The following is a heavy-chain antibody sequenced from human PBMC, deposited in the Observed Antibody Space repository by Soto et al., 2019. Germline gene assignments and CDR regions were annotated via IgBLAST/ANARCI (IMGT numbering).Heavy chain of an antibody. CDR1: GYTFTDYF. V-gene: IGHV1-2*02. Sequence: SVKVCCKASGYTFTDYFIHWVRQAPGQGLEWVGWINPNSGGPKYAQKYQGRVTMTRDTSISTVYMELSRLTSDDTAVYYCARGGFSGSYYNVYYYYYGMDVWGQGTTVTVSS. J-gene: IGHJ6*02. CDR2: INPNSGGP. D-gene: IGHD3-10*01. CDR3: ARGGFSGSYYNVYYYYYGMDV.